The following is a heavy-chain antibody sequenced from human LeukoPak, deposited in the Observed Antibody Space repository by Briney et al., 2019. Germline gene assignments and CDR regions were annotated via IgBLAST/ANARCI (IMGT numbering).Heavy chain of an antibody. CDR3: ARGGRYNWNYVDY. CDR1: GFTFSSYS. V-gene: IGHV3-48*01. Sequence: GGSLRLSCAASGFTFSSYSVNWVRQAPGKGLEWVSYISSSSSTIYYADSVRGRFTISRDKAKNSLYLQMNSLRAEDTAVYYCARGGRYNWNYVDYWGQGTLVTVSS. CDR2: ISSSSSTI. J-gene: IGHJ4*02. D-gene: IGHD1-20*01.